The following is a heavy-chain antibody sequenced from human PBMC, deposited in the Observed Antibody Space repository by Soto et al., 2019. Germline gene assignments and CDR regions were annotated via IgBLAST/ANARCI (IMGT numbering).Heavy chain of an antibody. D-gene: IGHD6-13*01. Sequence: QVQLAQSGAEEKKPGASVKVSCKASGYTFTSYAMHWVRQAPGQRLEWMGWINAGNGNTKYSQKFQGRVTITRDTSASTAYMELSSLRSEDTAVYYCARSSGWYVWFNPWGQGTLVTVSS. V-gene: IGHV1-3*05. CDR1: GYTFTSYA. J-gene: IGHJ5*02. CDR3: ARSSGWYVWFNP. CDR2: INAGNGNT.